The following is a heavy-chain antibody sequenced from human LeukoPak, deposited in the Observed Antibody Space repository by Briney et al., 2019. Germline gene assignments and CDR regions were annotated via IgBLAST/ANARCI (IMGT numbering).Heavy chain of an antibody. CDR1: GFTFSSYA. D-gene: IGHD6-13*01. CDR2: ISGSGGST. J-gene: IGHJ3*02. Sequence: GGSLRLSCAASGFTFSSYAMSWVRQAPGKGLEWVSAISGSGGSTYYADSVKGRFTISRDNSKNTLYLQMNSLRAEDTAVYYCAKMDPGIAAAGPHDAFDIWGQGTMVTVSS. V-gene: IGHV3-23*01. CDR3: AKMDPGIAAAGPHDAFDI.